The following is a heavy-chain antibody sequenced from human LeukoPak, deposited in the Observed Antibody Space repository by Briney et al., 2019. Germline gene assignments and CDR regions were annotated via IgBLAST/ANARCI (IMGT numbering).Heavy chain of an antibody. J-gene: IGHJ4*02. CDR1: GFTFDDYA. CDR3: AKDLLAAAGSQIDY. D-gene: IGHD6-13*01. V-gene: IGHV3-9*01. CDR2: ISWNSGSI. Sequence: HSGGSLRLSCAASGFTFDDYAMHWVRQAPGKGLEWVSGISWNSGSIGYADSVKGRFTISRDNAKNSLHLQMNSLRAEDTALYYCAKDLLAAAGSQIDYWGQGTLVTVSS.